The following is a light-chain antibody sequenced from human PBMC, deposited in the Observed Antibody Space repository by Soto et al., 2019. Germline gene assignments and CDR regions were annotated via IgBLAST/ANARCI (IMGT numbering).Light chain of an antibody. CDR1: QSISSL. Sequence: DIQMTQSPSTLSASVGDRVTITCRASQSISSLLAWYQQKPGKAPKLLIHEASRLESGVPSRFSGSESGTEFTLTNSGLHPDDFATYYCQQYTNFPLTFGGGNTVAIK. V-gene: IGKV1-5*01. J-gene: IGKJ4*01. CDR3: QQYTNFPLT. CDR2: EAS.